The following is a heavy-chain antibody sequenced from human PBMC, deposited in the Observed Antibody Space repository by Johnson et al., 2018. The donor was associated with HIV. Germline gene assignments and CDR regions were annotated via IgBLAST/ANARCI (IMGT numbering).Heavy chain of an antibody. CDR3: ARAGYGDPSRGDI. D-gene: IGHD4-17*01. J-gene: IGHJ3*02. CDR1: GFAFSSYW. V-gene: IGHV3-20*04. CDR2: ISWNGGTT. Sequence: VQLVESGGGLVQRGGSLRLSCAASGFAFSSYWMAWVRQAPGKGLEWVSDISWNGGTTGYADSVKGRFTISRDNARKSLYLQMSSLRAEDTAVYYCARAGYGDPSRGDIWGQGTMVTVSS.